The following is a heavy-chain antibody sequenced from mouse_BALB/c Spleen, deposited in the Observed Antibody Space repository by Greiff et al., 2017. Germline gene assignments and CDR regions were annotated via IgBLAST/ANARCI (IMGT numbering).Heavy chain of an antibody. CDR3: ARDRWTDYYAMDY. Sequence: VQLVESGPGLVAPSQSLSITCTVSGFSLTGYGVNWVRQPPGKGLEWLGMIWGDGSTDYNSALKSRLSISKDNSKSQVFLKMNSLQTDDTARYYCARDRWTDYYAMDYWGQGTSVTVSS. CDR2: IWGDGST. D-gene: IGHD2-3*01. J-gene: IGHJ4*01. CDR1: GFSLTGYG. V-gene: IGHV2-6-7*01.